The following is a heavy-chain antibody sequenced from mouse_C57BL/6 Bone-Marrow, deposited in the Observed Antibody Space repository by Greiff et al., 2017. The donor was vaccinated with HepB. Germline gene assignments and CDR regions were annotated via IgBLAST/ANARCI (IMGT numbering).Heavy chain of an antibody. CDR1: GFNIKDDY. CDR2: IDPENGDT. Sequence: VQLQQSGAELVRPGASVKLSCTASGFNIKDDYMHWVKQRPEQGLEWIGWIDPENGDTEYASKFQGKATITADTSSNTAYLQLSSLTSEDTAVYYCTTWGDRFADWGQGTLVTVSA. CDR3: TTWGDRFAD. D-gene: IGHD2-13*01. J-gene: IGHJ3*01. V-gene: IGHV14-4*01.